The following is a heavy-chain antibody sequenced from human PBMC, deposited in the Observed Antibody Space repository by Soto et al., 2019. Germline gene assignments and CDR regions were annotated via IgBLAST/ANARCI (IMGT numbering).Heavy chain of an antibody. CDR2: ISWNSGSI. Sequence: EVQLVESGGGLVQPGRSLRLSCAASGFTFDDYAMHWVRQAPGKGLEWVSGISWNSGSIGYADSVKGRFTISRDNAKNALYLQMNSLGAEDTALYYCAKDMLGSSWYSVEYWGQGTLVTVSS. CDR1: GFTFDDYA. D-gene: IGHD6-13*01. CDR3: AKDMLGSSWYSVEY. V-gene: IGHV3-9*01. J-gene: IGHJ4*02.